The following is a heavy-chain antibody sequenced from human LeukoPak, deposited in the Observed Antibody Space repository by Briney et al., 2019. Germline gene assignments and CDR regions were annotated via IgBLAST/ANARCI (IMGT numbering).Heavy chain of an antibody. D-gene: IGHD3-22*01. Sequence: ASETLSLTCTVSGGSISSYYWSWIRQPPGKGLEWIGHIYYSGSTNYNPSLKSRVTISVDTSKNQFSLKLSSVTAADTAVYYCARVSSGTYYGMDVWGQGTTVTVSS. CDR1: GGSISSYY. CDR2: IYYSGST. V-gene: IGHV4-59*01. J-gene: IGHJ6*02. CDR3: ARVSSGTYYGMDV.